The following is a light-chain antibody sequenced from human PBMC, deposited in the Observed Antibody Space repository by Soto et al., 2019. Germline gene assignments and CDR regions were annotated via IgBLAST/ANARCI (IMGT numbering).Light chain of an antibody. V-gene: IGLV2-14*01. CDR1: SGDVGGSKY. CDR2: EVK. Sequence: QSALTQPASVSGSPGQSITISCRGTSGDVGGSKYVSWYQQHPGKAPKLMIFEVKSRPSDVSHRFSGSKSGNTASLTISGLQAEDEADYYCTSYTTRSTVIFGGGTKLTVL. CDR3: TSYTTRSTVI. J-gene: IGLJ2*01.